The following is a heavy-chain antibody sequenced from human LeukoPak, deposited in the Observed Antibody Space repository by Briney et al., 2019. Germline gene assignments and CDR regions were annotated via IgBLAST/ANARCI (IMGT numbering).Heavy chain of an antibody. D-gene: IGHD1-1*01. Sequence: SQTLSPTCAISGDSVSSNSAAWNWIRQSPSRGLEWLARTYYRSKWHNDYAVSVKSRITINPDTSKNQFSLQLNSVTPEDTAVYYCARKLRDDIWTHSTNDAFDIWGQGTMVTVSS. CDR1: GDSVSSNSAA. V-gene: IGHV6-1*01. J-gene: IGHJ3*02. CDR3: ARKLRDDIWTHSTNDAFDI. CDR2: TYYRSKWHN.